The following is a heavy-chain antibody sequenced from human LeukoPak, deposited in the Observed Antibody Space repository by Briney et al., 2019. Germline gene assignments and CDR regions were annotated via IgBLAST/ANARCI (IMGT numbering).Heavy chain of an antibody. CDR1: GYTFTSYG. CDR2: ISAYNGNT. V-gene: IGHV1-18*01. J-gene: IGHJ4*02. Sequence: ASVKVSCKASGYTFTSYGISWVRQAPGQGLEWMGWISAYNGNTNYAQKLQGRVTMTTDTSTSTAYMELRSLRSDDTAMYYCARRGDCSGGSCYSGDYWGQGTLVTVSS. D-gene: IGHD2-15*01. CDR3: ARRGDCSGGSCYSGDY.